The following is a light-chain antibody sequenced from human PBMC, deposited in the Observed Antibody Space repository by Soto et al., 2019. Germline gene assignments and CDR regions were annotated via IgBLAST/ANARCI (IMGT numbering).Light chain of an antibody. CDR3: QRYRDWPWT. J-gene: IGKJ1*01. Sequence: EIVMTQSPATLSVSPGERATLSCRASQSVITDLAWYQQKPGQAPRLLIYDASTRATGIPARFSGSGSGTEFTLTISSLQSDDSALYFCQRYRDWPWTFGQGTKVDNK. CDR2: DAS. V-gene: IGKV3-15*01. CDR1: QSVITD.